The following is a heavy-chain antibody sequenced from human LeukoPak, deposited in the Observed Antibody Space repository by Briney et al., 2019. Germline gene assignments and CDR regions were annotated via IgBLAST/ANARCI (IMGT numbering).Heavy chain of an antibody. J-gene: IGHJ4*02. CDR1: GGSISSNSYY. V-gene: IGHV4-39*01. Sequence: RSSETLSLTCTVSGGSISSNSYYWGWIRQPPGKGLEWIGSIYYSGSTYYNPSLKSRVTISVDTSKNQFSLKLSSVTAADTAVYYCARHVRRAKYETYVLRYFDWLFHFDYWGQGTLVTVSS. CDR2: IYYSGST. CDR3: ARHVRRAKYETYVLRYFDWLFHFDY. D-gene: IGHD3-9*01.